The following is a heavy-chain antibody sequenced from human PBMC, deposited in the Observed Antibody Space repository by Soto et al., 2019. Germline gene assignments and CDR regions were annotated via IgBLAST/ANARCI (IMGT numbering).Heavy chain of an antibody. D-gene: IGHD1-20*01. CDR1: GFSLSTSGVG. CDR3: AHRQARKRYNWNHRGGWYFDY. CDR2: IYWDDDK. J-gene: IGHJ4*02. V-gene: IGHV2-5*02. Sequence: QITLKESGPTLVKPTQTLTLTCTFSGFSLSTSGVGVGWIRQPPGKALEWLALIYWDDDKRYSPSLKSRLTITKDTSKNQVVLTMTNMDPVDTATYYCAHRQARKRYNWNHRGGWYFDYWGQGTLVTVSS.